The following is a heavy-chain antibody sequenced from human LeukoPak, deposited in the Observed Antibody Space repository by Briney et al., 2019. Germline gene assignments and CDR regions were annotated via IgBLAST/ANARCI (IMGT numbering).Heavy chain of an antibody. Sequence: SETLSLTCTVSGGSISSSSYYWGWIRQPPGKGLEWIGSIYYSGSTYYNPSLKSRVTISVDTSKNQFSLKLSSVTAADTAVYYCARDYYGSGRKTDYYYMDVWGKGTTVTVSS. V-gene: IGHV4-39*07. D-gene: IGHD3-10*01. CDR1: GGSISSSSYY. CDR3: ARDYYGSGRKTDYYYMDV. CDR2: IYYSGST. J-gene: IGHJ6*03.